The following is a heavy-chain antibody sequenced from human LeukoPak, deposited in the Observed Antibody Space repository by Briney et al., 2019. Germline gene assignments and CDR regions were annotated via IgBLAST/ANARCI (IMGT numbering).Heavy chain of an antibody. CDR3: ARGTLGYCSSTSCYTLDY. D-gene: IGHD2-2*02. Sequence: ASVKVSCKASGYTFTSYYMHWVRQAPGQGLEWMGIINPSGGSTSYAQKFQGRVTMTRDTSTSTVYMELSSLRSEDTAVYYCARGTLGYCSSTSCYTLDYWGQGTLVTVSS. CDR1: GYTFTSYY. CDR2: INPSGGST. J-gene: IGHJ4*02. V-gene: IGHV1-46*01.